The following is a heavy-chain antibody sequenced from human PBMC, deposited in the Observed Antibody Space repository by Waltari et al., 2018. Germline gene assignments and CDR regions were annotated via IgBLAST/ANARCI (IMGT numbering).Heavy chain of an antibody. J-gene: IGHJ4*02. CDR1: GFTFSSYG. CDR3: AKAPASSSSGRNYFDL. V-gene: IGHV3-33*06. D-gene: IGHD1-26*01. Sequence: QVQLVESGGGVVQPGRSLRLSCAASGFTFSSYGMHWVRQAPGKGREWVAVIWYDGSNKYYADSVKGRFTISRDNSKNTLYLQMNSLRAEDTAVYYCAKAPASSSSGRNYFDLWGQGTLVTVSS. CDR2: IWYDGSNK.